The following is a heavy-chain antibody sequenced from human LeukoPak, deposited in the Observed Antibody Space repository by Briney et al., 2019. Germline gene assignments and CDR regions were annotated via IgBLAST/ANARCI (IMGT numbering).Heavy chain of an antibody. CDR2: IYYSGST. V-gene: IGHV4-30-4*01. Sequence: SETLSLTCTVSGGSISSGDYYWSWIRQPPGKGLEWIGYIYYSGSTYYNPSLKSRVTISVDTSKNQFSLKLSFVTAADTAVYYCARGLLLGPRYAFDIWGQGTMVTVSS. CDR3: ARGLLLGPRYAFDI. CDR1: GGSISSGDYY. D-gene: IGHD2-8*02. J-gene: IGHJ3*02.